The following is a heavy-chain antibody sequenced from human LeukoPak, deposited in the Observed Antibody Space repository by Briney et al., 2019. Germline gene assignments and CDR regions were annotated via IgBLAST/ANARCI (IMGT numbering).Heavy chain of an antibody. V-gene: IGHV1-18*01. Sequence: ASVKVSCKASGYTFTSYGISWVRQAPGQGLEWMGWISAYNGNTNYAQKPQGRVTMTTDTSTSTAYMELRSLRSDDTAVYYCARDYITMVRGVIKSYFDYWGQGTLVTVSS. J-gene: IGHJ4*02. CDR3: ARDYITMVRGVIKSYFDY. D-gene: IGHD3-10*01. CDR2: ISAYNGNT. CDR1: GYTFTSYG.